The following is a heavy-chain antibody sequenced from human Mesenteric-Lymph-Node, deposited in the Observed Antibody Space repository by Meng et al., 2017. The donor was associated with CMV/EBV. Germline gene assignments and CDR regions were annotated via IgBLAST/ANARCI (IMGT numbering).Heavy chain of an antibody. CDR1: GYMLSGYW. Sequence: GGSLRLSCEVSGYMLSGYWMSWVRQAPGKGLEWVANINRVGTETDYVDSVKGRFTVSRDNAQDSMYLQMSSLRVEDTAVYYSAREYARGPTPLVRHGLDVWGQGTTVTVSS. D-gene: IGHD3-10*01. CDR2: INRVGTET. J-gene: IGHJ6*02. V-gene: IGHV3-7*01. CDR3: AREYARGPTPLVRHGLDV.